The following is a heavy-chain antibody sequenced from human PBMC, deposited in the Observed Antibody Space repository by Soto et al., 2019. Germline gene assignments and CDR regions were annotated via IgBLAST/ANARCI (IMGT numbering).Heavy chain of an antibody. CDR1: GFTFSTYN. CDR2: ISSSSPI. Sequence: EVQLVESGGGLVQPGGSLRLSCAASGFTFSTYNMNWVRQAPGKGLEWVSYISSSSPIYYADSVKGRFTISRDNAKNSLYLQMNSLRDEDTAVYYCARDPIDYWGQGTLVTVSS. CDR3: ARDPIDY. J-gene: IGHJ4*02. V-gene: IGHV3-48*02.